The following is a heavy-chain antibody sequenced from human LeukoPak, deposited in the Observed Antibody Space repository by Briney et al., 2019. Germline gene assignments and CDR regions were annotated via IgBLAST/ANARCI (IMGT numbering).Heavy chain of an antibody. D-gene: IGHD5-18*01. J-gene: IGHJ5*02. CDR3: ARAYPRVQLWSLYNWFSP. V-gene: IGHV1-2*02. CDR2: INPNSGGT. Sequence: ASVKVSCKASGYTFTGYYMHWVRQAPGQGLERMGWINPNSGGTNYAQKFQGRVTMTRDTSTSTPYMELSRLRSDDTALYYCARAYPRVQLWSLYNWFSPWGEG. CDR1: GYTFTGYY.